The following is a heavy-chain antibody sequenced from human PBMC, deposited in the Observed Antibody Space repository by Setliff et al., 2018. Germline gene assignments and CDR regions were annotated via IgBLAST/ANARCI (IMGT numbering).Heavy chain of an antibody. J-gene: IGHJ4*02. CDR1: GFTFSSYA. V-gene: IGHV3-30-3*01. CDR3: ARDKRGILTGSPDY. CDR2: ISYDGSNK. Sequence: PGGSLRLSCAASGFTFSSYAMHWVRQAPGKGLEWVAVISYDGSNKYYADSVKGRFTISRDNSKNTLYLQMNSLRAEDTAVYYCARDKRGILTGSPDYWGQGTLVTVS. D-gene: IGHD3-9*01.